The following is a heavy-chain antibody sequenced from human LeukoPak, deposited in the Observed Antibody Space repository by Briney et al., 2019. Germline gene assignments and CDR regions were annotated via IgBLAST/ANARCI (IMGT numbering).Heavy chain of an antibody. CDR2: VHSSGST. CDR3: ARLAPGNYDILTGDPKVVFDY. CDR1: GGSISSFF. V-gene: IGHV4-59*01. J-gene: IGHJ4*02. D-gene: IGHD3-9*01. Sequence: SGTLSLTCTVSGGSISSFFWSWIRQPPGKGLEWIGYVHSSGSTKYNPSLKSRLIISVDVSKNQFSLKLRSVSVADTAVYYCARLAPGNYDILTGDPKVVFDYWGQGALVTVSS.